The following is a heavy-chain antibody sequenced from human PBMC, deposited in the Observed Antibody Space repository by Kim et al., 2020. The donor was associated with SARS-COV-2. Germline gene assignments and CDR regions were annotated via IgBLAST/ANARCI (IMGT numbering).Heavy chain of an antibody. J-gene: IGHJ4*02. V-gene: IGHV6-1*01. D-gene: IGHD6-19*01. CDR3: AREGYSSGWYDY. Sequence: DYAVSVKSRITMNPDTSKNQFSLQLNSVTPEDTAVYYCAREGYSSGWYDYWGQGTLVTVSS.